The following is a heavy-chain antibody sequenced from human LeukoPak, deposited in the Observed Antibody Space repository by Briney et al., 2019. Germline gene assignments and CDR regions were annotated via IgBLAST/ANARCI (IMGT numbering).Heavy chain of an antibody. D-gene: IGHD3-3*01. CDR3: ARAPADFWSGYPGGV. Sequence: ASVKVSCKASGYTFTSYGISWVRQAPGQGLEWMGWISAYNGNTNYAQKLQGRVTMTTDTSTSTAYMELRSLRSDDTAVYYCARAPADFWSGYPGGVWGQGTLVTVSS. J-gene: IGHJ4*02. V-gene: IGHV1-18*01. CDR2: ISAYNGNT. CDR1: GYTFTSYG.